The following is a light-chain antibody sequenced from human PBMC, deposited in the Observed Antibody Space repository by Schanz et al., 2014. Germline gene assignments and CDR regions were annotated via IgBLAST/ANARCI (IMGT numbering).Light chain of an antibody. Sequence: EIVLTQSPATLSLSPGERATLSCRASQSVSGDLAWYQHKPGQAPRLLIYDASNRSTGIPARFSGSGSGTDFTLTISRVEPEDFAVYYCHQYGSSVSYTFGQGTKLEIK. CDR1: QSVSGD. CDR3: HQYGSSVSYT. CDR2: DAS. V-gene: IGKV3-11*01. J-gene: IGKJ2*01.